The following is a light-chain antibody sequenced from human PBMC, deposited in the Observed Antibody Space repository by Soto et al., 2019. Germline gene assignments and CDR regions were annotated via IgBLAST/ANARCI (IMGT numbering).Light chain of an antibody. V-gene: IGLV4-69*01. Sequence: QPVLTQSPSASASLGDSVKLTCTLSSGHSTYAIAWHQQQPEKGPRYLMKINSDGSHIKGDGIPDRFSGSNSGAERYLTISSLQSEDEADYYCQTWDTGIVVFGGGTKLTVL. CDR3: QTWDTGIVV. J-gene: IGLJ2*01. CDR1: SGHSTYA. CDR2: INSDGSH.